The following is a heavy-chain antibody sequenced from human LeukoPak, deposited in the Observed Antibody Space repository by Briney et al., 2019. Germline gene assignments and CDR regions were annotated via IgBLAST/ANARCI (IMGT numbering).Heavy chain of an antibody. J-gene: IGHJ5*02. Sequence: ASVKVSCKTSGYTFSDYYIHWIRQAPGQGLEWVGWINPNSGDTDYAQKFQGRVTVTRDTSISTAYMELRSLRSDDTAVYYCARFSSGLGNYPWGQGTLVTVSS. CDR3: ARFSSGLGNYP. V-gene: IGHV1-2*02. D-gene: IGHD3-22*01. CDR2: INPNSGDT. CDR1: GYTFSDYY.